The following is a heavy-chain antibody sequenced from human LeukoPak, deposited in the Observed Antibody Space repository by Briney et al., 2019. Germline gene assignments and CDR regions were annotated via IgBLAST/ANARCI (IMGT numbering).Heavy chain of an antibody. CDR1: GGSFSGYY. D-gene: IGHD3-22*01. CDR3: ARFTYYYDSSGHYYYYYYMDV. Sequence: SETLSLTCAVYGGSFSGYYWSWIRQPPGKGLEWIGEINHSGNTNYNPSLKSRVTISVDTSKNQFSLKLSSVTAADTAVYYCARFTYYYDSSGHYYYYYYMDVWGKGTTVTVSS. CDR2: INHSGNT. J-gene: IGHJ6*03. V-gene: IGHV4-34*01.